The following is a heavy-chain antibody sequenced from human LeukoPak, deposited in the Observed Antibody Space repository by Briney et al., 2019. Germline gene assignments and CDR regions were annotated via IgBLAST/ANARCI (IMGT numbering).Heavy chain of an antibody. CDR2: IDHSGST. D-gene: IGHD3-22*01. CDR1: GGSFGGYY. V-gene: IGHV4-34*01. CDR3: ARKGSGYYYVWFDP. Sequence: SETLSLTCAVYGGSFGGYYWSWIRQPPGKGLEWIGEIDHSGSTNYNPSLKSRVTISVDTSKNQFSLKLSSVTAADTAVYYCARKGSGYYYVWFDPWGQGTLVTVSS. J-gene: IGHJ5*02.